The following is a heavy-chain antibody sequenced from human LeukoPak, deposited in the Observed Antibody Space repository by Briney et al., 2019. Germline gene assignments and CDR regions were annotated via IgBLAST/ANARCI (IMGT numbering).Heavy chain of an antibody. CDR1: GFTFSSYA. D-gene: IGHD2-2*01. Sequence: PGGSLRLSCAASGFTFSSYAMHWVRQAPGKGLEWVAVISYDGSNKYYADSVKGRFTISRDNSKNTLYLQMNSLRAEDTAVYYCARDPIPDRLYQLLLNWFDPWGQGTLVTVSS. CDR2: ISYDGSNK. V-gene: IGHV3-30-3*01. CDR3: ARDPIPDRLYQLLLNWFDP. J-gene: IGHJ5*02.